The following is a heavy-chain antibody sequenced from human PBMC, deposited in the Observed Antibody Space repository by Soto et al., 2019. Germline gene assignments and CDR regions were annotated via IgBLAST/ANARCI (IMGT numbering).Heavy chain of an antibody. CDR1: GGTFSSCA. Sequence: SVKVSCKASGGTFSSCAISWVRQAPGQGLEWMGGIIPIFGTANYAQKFQGRVTITADESTSTAYRELSSLRAEDTAVYYWARSSGYYYYYYGIDVWGQGTTVTVS. V-gene: IGHV1-69*13. CDR2: IIPIFGTA. J-gene: IGHJ6*02. CDR3: ARSSGYYYYYYGIDV. D-gene: IGHD3-22*01.